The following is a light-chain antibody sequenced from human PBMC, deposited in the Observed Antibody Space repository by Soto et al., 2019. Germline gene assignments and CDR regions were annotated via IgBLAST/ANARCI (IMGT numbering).Light chain of an antibody. J-gene: IGLJ3*02. Sequence: QSALTQPPSASGSPGQSVTISCTGTSSDVGGYNYVSWYQQHPGKAPKLMIYEVSKRPSGVPDRFSGSNSGNTASLTASGPQAEDEADYYCNSYAGSNNWVFGGGTKLTVL. CDR1: SSDVGGYNY. V-gene: IGLV2-8*01. CDR3: NSYAGSNNWV. CDR2: EVS.